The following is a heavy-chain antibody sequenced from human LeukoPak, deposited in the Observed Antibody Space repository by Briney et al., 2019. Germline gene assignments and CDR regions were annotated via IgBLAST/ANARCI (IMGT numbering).Heavy chain of an antibody. CDR3: ARGGQQQPCVD. D-gene: IGHD6-13*01. Sequence: GASVKVSCKASGYTFTNYYMRWVRQAPGQGLEWMGIINPSGGSTSYAQKFQGRVTMTRDTSTSTVYMELSSLRSEDTAVYYCARGGQQQPCVDWGQGTLVTVSS. V-gene: IGHV1-46*01. CDR2: INPSGGST. J-gene: IGHJ4*02. CDR1: GYTFTNYY.